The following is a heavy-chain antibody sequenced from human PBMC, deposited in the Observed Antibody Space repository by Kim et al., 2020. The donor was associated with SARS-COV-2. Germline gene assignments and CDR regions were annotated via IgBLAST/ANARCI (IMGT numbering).Heavy chain of an antibody. CDR2: INKDGSEK. D-gene: IGHD3-10*01. J-gene: IGHJ6*02. V-gene: IGHV3-7*03. CDR1: GFTFRNYW. CDR3: ARVHHPSGYYHGVDV. Sequence: GGSLRLSCAASGFTFRNYWMSWVRQAPGKGLEWVANINKDGSEKYYVDSLKGRFTISRDNAKNSLYLQMNSLRAEDTAVYYCARVHHPSGYYHGVDVRGQGTTVTVSS.